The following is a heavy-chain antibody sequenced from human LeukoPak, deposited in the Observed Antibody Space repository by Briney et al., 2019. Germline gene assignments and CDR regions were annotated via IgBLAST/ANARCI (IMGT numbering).Heavy chain of an antibody. J-gene: IGHJ6*04. V-gene: IGHV3-23*01. CDR3: AKNLEGYHFYGMDV. CDR2: ISGSGGST. Sequence: GGSLRLPCAASGFTFSSYAMSWVRQAPGKGLEWVSAISGSGGSTYYADSVKGRFTISRDNSKNTLYLQMNSLRAEDTTVYYCAKNLEGYHFYGMDVWGKGTTVTVSS. CDR1: GFTFSSYA. D-gene: IGHD5-24*01.